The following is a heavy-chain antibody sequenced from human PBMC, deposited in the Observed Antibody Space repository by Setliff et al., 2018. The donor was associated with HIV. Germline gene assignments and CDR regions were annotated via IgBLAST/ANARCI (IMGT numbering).Heavy chain of an antibody. Sequence: GASVKVSCKTSGGTLSNYVITWVRQAPGQGLEWMGMIIPMYNIPAYAQKFRDRVTLTTDTSTSTAYMEIKSLTSDDTAVYYCARGYCGGGICYSPNWLDPWGQGTLVTVS. CDR3: ARGYCGGGICYSPNWLDP. J-gene: IGHJ5*02. D-gene: IGHD2-15*01. V-gene: IGHV1-69*04. CDR1: GGTLSNYV. CDR2: IIPMYNIP.